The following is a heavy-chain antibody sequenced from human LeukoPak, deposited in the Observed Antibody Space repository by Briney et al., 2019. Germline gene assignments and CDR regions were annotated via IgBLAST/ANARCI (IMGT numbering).Heavy chain of an antibody. D-gene: IGHD3-3*01. CDR1: GGSISSGGYY. J-gene: IGHJ5*02. CDR2: IYHSGST. V-gene: IGHV4-30-2*01. CDR3: ASQMYYDFWSGYYRGGWFDP. Sequence: PSETLSLTCTVSGGSISSGGYYWSWIRQPPGKGLEWIGYIYHSGSTYYNPSLKSRVTISVNRSKNQFSLKLSSVTAADTAVYYCASQMYYDFWSGYYRGGWFDPWGQGTLVTVSS.